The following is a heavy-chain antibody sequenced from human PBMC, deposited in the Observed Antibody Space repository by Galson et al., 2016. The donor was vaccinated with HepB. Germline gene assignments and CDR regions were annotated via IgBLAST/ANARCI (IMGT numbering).Heavy chain of an antibody. CDR1: GFTFRSYG. V-gene: IGHV3-21*01. J-gene: IGHJ5*02. Sequence: SLRLSCAASGFTFRSYGMDWVRQAPGKGLEWVSSISTSSIYTYYADSVKGRFTISRDNAKNSLYLQMNSLRAEDTAVYYCARDFQPWGQGTLVTVSS. CDR3: ARDFQP. CDR2: ISTSSIYT.